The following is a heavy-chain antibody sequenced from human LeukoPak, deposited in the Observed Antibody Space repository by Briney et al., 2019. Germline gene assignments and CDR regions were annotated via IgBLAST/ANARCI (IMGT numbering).Heavy chain of an antibody. CDR3: ARDGDSSSNWFDP. D-gene: IGHD6-6*01. CDR1: GFTFSSYS. Sequence: GGSLRLSCAASGFTFSSYSMNWVRQAPGKGLEWVSYISSSSSTIYYADSVKGRFIISRDNAKNSLYLQMNSLRAEDTAVYYCARDGDSSSNWFDPWGQGTLVTVSS. V-gene: IGHV3-48*01. CDR2: ISSSSSTI. J-gene: IGHJ5*02.